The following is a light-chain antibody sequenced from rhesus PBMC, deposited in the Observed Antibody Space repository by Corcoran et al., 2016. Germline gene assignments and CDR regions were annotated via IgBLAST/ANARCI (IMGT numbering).Light chain of an antibody. CDR3: QQYINRPRT. CDR1: QGISSW. V-gene: IGKV1-22*01. J-gene: IGKJ1*01. CDR2: KAS. Sequence: DIQMTQSPSSLSASVGDTVTITCRASQGISSWLAWYQQKPGKAPKLLISKASSLQSGGPSRFNGSGSGTDFTLTISSLQSEDFATYYCQQYINRPRTFGQRTKVEIK.